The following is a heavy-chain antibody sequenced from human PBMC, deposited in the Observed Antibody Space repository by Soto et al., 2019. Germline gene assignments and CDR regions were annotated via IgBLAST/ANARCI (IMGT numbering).Heavy chain of an antibody. CDR2: IFWDGDR. J-gene: IGHJ4*02. CDR1: GFSLSTDGVG. CDR3: AHSLRRASCSGGNCYVFDL. Sequence: QITLKESGPTLMSPTQTLTLTCSFSGFSLSTDGVGIGWIRQPPGKGLEWLALIFWDGDRRHNPSLRSRLTITTDTSKTQVVLIMTNMDPMDTATYYCAHSLRRASCSGGNCYVFDLWGQGTPVTVSS. D-gene: IGHD2-15*01. V-gene: IGHV2-5*02.